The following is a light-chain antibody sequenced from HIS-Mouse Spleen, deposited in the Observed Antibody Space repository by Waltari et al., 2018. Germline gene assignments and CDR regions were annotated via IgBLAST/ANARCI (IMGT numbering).Light chain of an antibody. J-gene: IGLJ2*01. CDR3: QSYDSSNVV. CDR1: SGSIASNY. V-gene: IGLV6-57*02. Sequence: NFMLTQPHSVSESPGKTVTISCTGSSGSIASNYVQWYQQRPGSAPTTVVYEDNQRPAGFPVRFSGSIDNSSNSASLTISGLKTEDEADYYCQSYDSSNVVFGGGTKLTVL. CDR2: EDN.